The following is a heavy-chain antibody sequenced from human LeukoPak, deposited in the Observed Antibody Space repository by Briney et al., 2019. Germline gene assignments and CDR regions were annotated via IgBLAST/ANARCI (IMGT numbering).Heavy chain of an antibody. CDR3: AKGGATRGRFEN. CDR1: GFTFTNYA. D-gene: IGHD1-26*01. Sequence: GGSLRLSCAASGFTFTNYAMSWVRQAPGKGLEWVSAVSGSGGSAYYADSVKGRFTISRDNPKNSLYLQMNSLRAEDTAVYYCAKGGATRGRFENWGQGTLVTVSS. J-gene: IGHJ4*02. CDR2: VSGSGGSA. V-gene: IGHV3-23*01.